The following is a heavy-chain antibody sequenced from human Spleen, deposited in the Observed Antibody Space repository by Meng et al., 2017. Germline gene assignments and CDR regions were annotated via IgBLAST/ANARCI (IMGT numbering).Heavy chain of an antibody. Sequence: VQLWQSGVELRRPGAPVKVSCKVSGAILSSYSIHWLRQAPGQRPEWMGWINAGNGNTRSSQKFQGRVTITRDTSASIAYMELSSLTSEDTAMYYCLRGGGTYEVDYWGQGTLVTVSS. V-gene: IGHV1-3*01. CDR2: INAGNGNT. D-gene: IGHD1-26*01. CDR3: LRGGGTYEVDY. J-gene: IGHJ4*02. CDR1: GAILSSYS.